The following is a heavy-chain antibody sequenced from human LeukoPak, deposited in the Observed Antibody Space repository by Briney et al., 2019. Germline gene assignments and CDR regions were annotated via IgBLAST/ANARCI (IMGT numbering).Heavy chain of an antibody. CDR3: AKDKIVGSTGWYYFDY. J-gene: IGHJ4*02. CDR1: GFTFSTYG. CDR2: IWYDGSNE. V-gene: IGHV3-33*06. D-gene: IGHD6-19*01. Sequence: GGSLRLSCAASGFTFSTYGMHWVRQAPGKGLEWVAIIWYDGSNEYYADSVKGRFTISRDNYKNTLYLQMNSLRAEDTAVYYCAKDKIVGSTGWYYFDYWGQGTLVTVSS.